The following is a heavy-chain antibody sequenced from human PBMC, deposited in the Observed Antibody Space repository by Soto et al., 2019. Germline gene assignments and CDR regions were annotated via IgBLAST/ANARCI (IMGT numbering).Heavy chain of an antibody. V-gene: IGHV3-7*03. D-gene: IGHD5-18*01. CDR3: ERDPLVDTAMAYYYSYGMDV. Sequence: GGSLRLSCAASGFTFSSYWMSWVRQAPGKGLGWVANIKQDGSEKYYVDSVKGRFTISRDNAKNSLYLQMNSLRAEDTAVYYCERDPLVDTAMAYYYSYGMDVWGKGTTVTVSS. CDR1: GFTFSSYW. J-gene: IGHJ6*04. CDR2: IKQDGSEK.